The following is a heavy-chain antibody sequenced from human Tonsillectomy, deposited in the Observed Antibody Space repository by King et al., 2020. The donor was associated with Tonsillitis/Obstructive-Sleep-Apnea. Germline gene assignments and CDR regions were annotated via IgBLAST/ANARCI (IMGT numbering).Heavy chain of an antibody. CDR1: GFSLSTSGVG. D-gene: IGHD2/OR15-2a*01. Sequence: TLQESGPTLVKPTQTLTLTCTFSGFSLSTSGVGVGWIRQPPGKALEWLAVIYWDDDKRYSPSLKSRLTITKDTSKNQVVLTMTNMDPVDTATYYCAHGNSPYLACPRLYYFDSWGQGTLGPVSP. J-gene: IGHJ4*02. CDR3: AHGNSPYLACPRLYYFDS. CDR2: IYWDDDK. V-gene: IGHV2-5*02.